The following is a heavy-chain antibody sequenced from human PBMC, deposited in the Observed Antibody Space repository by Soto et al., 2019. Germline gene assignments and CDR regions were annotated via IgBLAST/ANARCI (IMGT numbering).Heavy chain of an antibody. V-gene: IGHV6-1*01. D-gene: IGHD6-19*01. CDR3: ARGHSNGWFFHNWFDS. CDR1: GYSVSSNIAA. Sequence: SQTRSVTCAISGYSVSSNIAAWNFIRQSPSRGLEWLGRTYYRSKWYNDYVVSVKSRITINPDTSKNQFSLQLNSVTPEDTAVYYCARGHSNGWFFHNWFDSWGQGTMVTVSS. J-gene: IGHJ5*01. CDR2: TYYRSKWYN.